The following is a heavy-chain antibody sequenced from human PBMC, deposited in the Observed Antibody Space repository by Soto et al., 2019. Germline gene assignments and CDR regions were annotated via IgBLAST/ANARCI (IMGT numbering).Heavy chain of an antibody. J-gene: IGHJ5*02. CDR2: ISYDGSNK. CDR3: ARVGQFDWGSGAGPFDP. Sequence: GGSLRLSCAASGFTFSSYAMHWVRQAPGKGLEWVAVISYDGSNKYYADSVKGRFTISRDNSKNTLYLQMNSLRAEDTAVYYWARVGQFDWGSGAGPFDPWGQGTLVTVSS. CDR1: GFTFSSYA. D-gene: IGHD3-9*01. V-gene: IGHV3-30*04.